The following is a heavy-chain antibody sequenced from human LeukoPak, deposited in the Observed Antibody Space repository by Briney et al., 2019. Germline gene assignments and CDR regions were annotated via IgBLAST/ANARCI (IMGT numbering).Heavy chain of an antibody. Sequence: GGSLRLSCAASGFTFSSYAMSWVRQAPGKGLEWVSAISGSGGSTYYADSVKGRFTISRDNSKNTLYLQMNSLRAEDTAVYYRARYYDSSGYIDYWGQGTLVTVSS. V-gene: IGHV3-23*01. J-gene: IGHJ4*02. CDR3: ARYYDSSGYIDY. D-gene: IGHD3-22*01. CDR2: ISGSGGST. CDR1: GFTFSSYA.